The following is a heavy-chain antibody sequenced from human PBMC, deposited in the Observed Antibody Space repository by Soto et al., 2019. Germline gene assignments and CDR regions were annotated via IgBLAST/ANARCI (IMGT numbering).Heavy chain of an antibody. CDR1: GDSISSSTYH. CDR3: ARHGGYSYGWVSS. CDR2: IYYSGST. D-gene: IGHD5-18*01. Sequence: PSETLSLTCTVSGDSISSSTYHWGWIRQPPGKGLEWIGSIYYSGSTYHNPSLKSRVTISVDMSKNQFSLNLSSVTAADTAVYYCARHGGYSYGWVSSWGQGTLVTVSS. J-gene: IGHJ4*02. V-gene: IGHV4-39*01.